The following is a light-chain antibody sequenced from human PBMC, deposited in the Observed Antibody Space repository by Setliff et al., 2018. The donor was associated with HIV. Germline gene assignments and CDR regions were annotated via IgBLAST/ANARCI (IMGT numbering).Light chain of an antibody. V-gene: IGLV2-14*01. J-gene: IGLJ1*01. CDR1: NSDIGGYNY. CDR2: QLI. Sequence: QSVLTQHASVSGSPGQSITISCTGTNSDIGGYNYVSWYQQLPGEAPKLIIFQLINRPSGVSDRFSGSKSGNTASLTISGLQAEDEADYYCSASRPSRTLVVFGTGTKVTVL. CDR3: SASRPSRTLVV.